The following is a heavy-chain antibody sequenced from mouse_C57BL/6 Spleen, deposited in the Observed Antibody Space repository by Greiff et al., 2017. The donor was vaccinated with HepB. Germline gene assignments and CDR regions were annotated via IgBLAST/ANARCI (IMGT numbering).Heavy chain of an antibody. CDR3: ARSRDGYGNFDY. CDR2: IDPSDSYT. D-gene: IGHD2-2*01. J-gene: IGHJ2*01. CDR1: GYTFTSYW. Sequence: VQLQQPGAELVKPGASVKLSCKASGYTFTSYWMQWVKQRPGQGLEWIGEIDPSDSYTNYNQKFKGKATLTVDTSSSTAYMQLSSLTSEDSAVYYCARSRDGYGNFDYWGQGTTLTVSS. V-gene: IGHV1-50*01.